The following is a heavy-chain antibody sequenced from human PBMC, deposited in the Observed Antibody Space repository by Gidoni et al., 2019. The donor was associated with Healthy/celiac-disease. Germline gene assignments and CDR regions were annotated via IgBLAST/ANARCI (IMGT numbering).Heavy chain of an antibody. J-gene: IGHJ4*02. D-gene: IGHD5-18*01. CDR2: IDSGGST. CDR3: ARAYMVTGSFFRARTPEYYFDY. V-gene: IGHV3-66*01. Sequence: EVQLVESGGGLVQPGGSLRLSCAASGFTASSNYMSWVRQAPGKGLEWVSVIDSGGSTYYADSVKGRFTIYRDNSKNTLYLQMNSLRAEDTAVYYCARAYMVTGSFFRARTPEYYFDYWGQGTLVTVSS. CDR1: GFTASSNY.